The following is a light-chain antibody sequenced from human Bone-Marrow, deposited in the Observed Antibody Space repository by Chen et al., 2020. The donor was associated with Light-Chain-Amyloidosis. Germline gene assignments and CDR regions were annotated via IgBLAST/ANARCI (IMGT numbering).Light chain of an antibody. CDR3: KQDGTSPLT. Sequence: EIVLTQSPGTLSLSPGEGAKLSCRASQTISSNYLTWYPQKFGQAPRPLIYGSSSRATGIPDRGTGSGSETGCTLTINRLEPEDFAMYYCKQDGTSPLTFGGGTKVEIK. CDR2: GSS. CDR1: QTISSNY. V-gene: IGKV3-20*01. J-gene: IGKJ4*01.